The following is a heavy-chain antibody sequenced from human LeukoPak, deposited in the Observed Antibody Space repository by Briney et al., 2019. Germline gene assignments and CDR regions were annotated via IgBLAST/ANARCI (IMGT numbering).Heavy chain of an antibody. V-gene: IGHV1-46*01. CDR3: AGGVRERLGAAIDHYYYALHV. J-gene: IGHJ6*02. CDR1: GYTFTSYY. Sequence: ASVKVSCKASGYTFTSYYMHWVRQAPGQGLEWMGIINPSGGSTSYAQKFQGRVTMTRDTSTSTVYMELSSLRSEDTAVYYCAGGVRERLGAAIDHYYYALHVWGRGTMVTVSS. D-gene: IGHD1-26*01. CDR2: INPSGGST.